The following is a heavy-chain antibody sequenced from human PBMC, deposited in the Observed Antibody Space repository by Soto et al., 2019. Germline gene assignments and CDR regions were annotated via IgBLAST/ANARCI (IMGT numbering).Heavy chain of an antibody. CDR1: GFTFTANW. J-gene: IGHJ4*02. V-gene: IGHV3-74*03. D-gene: IGHD3-10*02. Sequence: EVQLVESGGGLIQPGGPLRLSCAATGFTFTANWVHWVRHAPGKGLEWVARFKSEGGGTTYTDSVKGRFSISRDNAKNTVYLQMDNLRVEDTAVYYCGRNAIFVRGVPDEYWGQGTPVTVSS. CDR2: FKSEGGGT. CDR3: GRNAIFVRGVPDEY.